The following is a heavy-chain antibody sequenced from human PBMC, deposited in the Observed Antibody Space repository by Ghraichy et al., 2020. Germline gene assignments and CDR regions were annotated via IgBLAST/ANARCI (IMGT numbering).Heavy chain of an antibody. CDR1: VGSFNGYS. CDR2: IHPTGTT. V-gene: IGHV4-34*01. Sequence: SQTLSLTCAVYVGSFNGYSWSWIRQPPGKGLEWIGEIHPTGTTNNSPSLKSRLTLLVDTSKNQFSLLLKSVTAADTAMYYCARRRQTWSAAEGDAFDIWSQGTMVTVSS. CDR3: ARRRQTWSAAEGDAFDI. D-gene: IGHD5-18*01. J-gene: IGHJ3*02.